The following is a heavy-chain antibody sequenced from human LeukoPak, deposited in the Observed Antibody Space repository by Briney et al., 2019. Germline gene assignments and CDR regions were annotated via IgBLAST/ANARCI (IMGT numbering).Heavy chain of an antibody. Sequence: GASVKVSCKASGYTFTAYNMHWVRQAPGQGLEWMGWFNPNSGGTNYAQKFQGRVTMTRDTSVSTAYMELSRLRSDDTAVYYCARGRDSSSWYGAFDIWGQGAMVTVSS. V-gene: IGHV1-2*02. J-gene: IGHJ3*02. CDR2: FNPNSGGT. D-gene: IGHD6-13*01. CDR1: GYTFTAYN. CDR3: ARGRDSSSWYGAFDI.